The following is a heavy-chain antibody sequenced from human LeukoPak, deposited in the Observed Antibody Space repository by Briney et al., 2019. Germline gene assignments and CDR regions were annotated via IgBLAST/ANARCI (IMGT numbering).Heavy chain of an antibody. CDR2: IIPILGIA. D-gene: IGHD3-10*01. CDR1: GGTFSSCT. J-gene: IGHJ4*02. V-gene: IGHV1-69*04. CDR3: ARDLLAEYYYGSGSYSLGY. Sequence: SVKVSCKASGGTFSSCTISWVRQAPGQGLEWMGRIIPILGIANYAQKFQGRVTITADKSTSTAYMELSSLRSEDTAVYYRARDLLAEYYYGSGSYSLGYWGQGTLVTVSS.